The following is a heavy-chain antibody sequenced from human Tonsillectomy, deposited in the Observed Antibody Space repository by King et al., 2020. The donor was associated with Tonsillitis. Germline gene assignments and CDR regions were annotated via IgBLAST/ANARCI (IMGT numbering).Heavy chain of an antibody. CDR1: GGSISSYY. CDR3: ARLTTFGGVIARNWFDP. V-gene: IGHV4-59*08. CDR2: IYYNGST. J-gene: IGHJ5*02. D-gene: IGHD3-16*02. Sequence: VQLQESGPGLVKPSETLSLTCTVSGGSISSYYWSWIRQPPGKGLEWIGYIYYNGSTNYNPSLKSRVTISVDTSKTQVSLKLSSVTAADTAVYYCARLTTFGGVIARNWFDPWGQGISVTVSS.